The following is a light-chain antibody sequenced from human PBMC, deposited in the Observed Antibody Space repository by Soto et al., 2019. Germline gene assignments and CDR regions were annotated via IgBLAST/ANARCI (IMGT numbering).Light chain of an antibody. CDR2: DVS. V-gene: IGLV2-11*01. Sequence: QSVLTQPRSVSGSPGQSVTISCTETSSDVGGFDYVSWYQQLPDKAPKLIIYDVSKRPSGVPDRFFGSKSGNTASLTIAGVQAEDEADYYYCSYAGNFLFGGGTKLTVL. CDR3: CSYAGNFL. CDR1: SSDVGGFDY. J-gene: IGLJ2*01.